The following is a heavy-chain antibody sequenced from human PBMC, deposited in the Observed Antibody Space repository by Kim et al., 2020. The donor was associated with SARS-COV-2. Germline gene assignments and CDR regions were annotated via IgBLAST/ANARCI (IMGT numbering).Heavy chain of an antibody. CDR3: ASGLELQIYFDY. V-gene: IGHV3-30-3*01. Sequence: GGSLRLSCAASGFTFSSYAMHWVRQAPGKGLEWVAVISYDGSNKYYADSVKGRFTITRDNSKNTLYLQMNSLRAEDTAVYYCASGLELQIYFDYWGQGTLVTVSS. D-gene: IGHD1-7*01. J-gene: IGHJ4*02. CDR1: GFTFSSYA. CDR2: ISYDGSNK.